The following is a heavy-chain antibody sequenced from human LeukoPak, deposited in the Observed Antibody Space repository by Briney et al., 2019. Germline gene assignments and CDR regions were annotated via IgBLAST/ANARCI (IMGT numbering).Heavy chain of an antibody. CDR3: AKRDCSSTSCLTDY. CDR2: ISGSGGST. V-gene: IGHV3-23*01. Sequence: GGSLRLSCAASGFRFSSYAMSWVRQAPGKGLEWVSAISGSGGSTYYADSVKGRFTISRDNSKNTLYLQMNSLRAEDTAVYYCAKRDCSSTSCLTDYWGQGTLVTVSS. D-gene: IGHD2-2*01. J-gene: IGHJ4*02. CDR1: GFRFSSYA.